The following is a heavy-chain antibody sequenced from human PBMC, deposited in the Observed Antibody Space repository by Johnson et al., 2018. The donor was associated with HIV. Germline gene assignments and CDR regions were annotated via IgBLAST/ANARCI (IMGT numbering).Heavy chain of an antibody. J-gene: IGHJ3*02. Sequence: QVLLVESGGGVVQPGRSLRLSCAASGFTFSSYGMHWVRQAPGKGLEWVSVIYSGGSTYYADSVKGRFTISRDNSKNTLYLQMNSLRAEDTAVYYCARCYDSSAYYYVGAFDIWGQGTMVTVSS. V-gene: IGHV3-NL1*01. CDR2: IYSGGST. D-gene: IGHD3-22*01. CDR1: GFTFSSYG. CDR3: ARCYDSSAYYYVGAFDI.